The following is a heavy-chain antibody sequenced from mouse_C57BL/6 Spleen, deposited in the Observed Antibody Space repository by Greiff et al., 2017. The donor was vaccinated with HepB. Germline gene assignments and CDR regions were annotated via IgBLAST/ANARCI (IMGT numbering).Heavy chain of an antibody. CDR2: IYPGDGDT. D-gene: IGHD1-1*02. V-gene: IGHV1-82*01. J-gene: IGHJ2*01. CDR1: GYAFSSSW. CDR3: ARGGGDYFDD. Sequence: VQRVESGPELVKPGASVKISCKASGYAFSSSWMNWVKQRPGKGLEWIGRIYPGDGDTNYNGKFKGKATLTADKSSSTAYMQLSSLTSEDSAVYFCARGGGDYFDDWGQGTTRTVSS.